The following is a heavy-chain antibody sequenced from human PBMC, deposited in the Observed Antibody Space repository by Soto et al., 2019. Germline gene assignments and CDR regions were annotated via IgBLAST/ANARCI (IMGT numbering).Heavy chain of an antibody. D-gene: IGHD3-16*01. CDR2: VSPDGSRK. J-gene: IGHJ6*02. Sequence: QVQLVESGGGVVQPGRSLRLSCEGSGFTFSGYSIHWVRQAPGKGLEWVAVVSPDGSRKYYAESVKGRFTIPRDNSQDTVYLQMNSLRSEDTAIYFCARDVWHCGSDTCYFYGMDVWGQGTTITVSS. CDR1: GFTFSGYS. V-gene: IGHV3-30-3*01. CDR3: ARDVWHCGSDTCYFYGMDV.